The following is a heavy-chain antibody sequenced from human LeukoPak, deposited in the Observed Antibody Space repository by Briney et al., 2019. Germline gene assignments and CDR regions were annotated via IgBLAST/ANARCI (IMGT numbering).Heavy chain of an antibody. D-gene: IGHD6-6*01. Sequence: SVKVSCKASGGTFNSYAIYWVRQAPGQGLEWMGGIIPLFGTADYAQKFQGRVTITADESTSTAYMELSSLRSEDTAVYYCARDREQLVSTTPKFDYWGQGTLVTVSS. CDR3: ARDREQLVSTTPKFDY. CDR2: IIPLFGTA. V-gene: IGHV1-69*13. J-gene: IGHJ4*02. CDR1: GGTFNSYA.